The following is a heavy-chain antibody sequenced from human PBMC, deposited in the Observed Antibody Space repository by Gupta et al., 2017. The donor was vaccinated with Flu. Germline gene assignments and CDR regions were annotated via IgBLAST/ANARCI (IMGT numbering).Heavy chain of an antibody. V-gene: IGHV3-72*01. CDR3: SRGETGPSAPGRNDC. J-gene: IGHJ4*02. D-gene: IGHD6-13*01. CDR1: GFTFSEHY. Sequence: RLVESGGGLVQPGGSLRLSCGVAGFTFSEHYMDWIRQAPGKGLEWVGRIRNKANSYTTEYAASVKDRFTITRDDSKSSLYLQMNSLKNEDTAVYYCSRGETGPSAPGRNDCWGQGTLVTVSS. CDR2: IRNKANSYTT.